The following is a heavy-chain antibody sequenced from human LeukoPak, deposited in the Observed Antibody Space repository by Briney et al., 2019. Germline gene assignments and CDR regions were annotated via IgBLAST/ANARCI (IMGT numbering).Heavy chain of an antibody. CDR3: AKVLVSETNRFDP. D-gene: IGHD2-2*01. V-gene: IGHV3-23*01. CDR2: ISGSGGST. CDR1: GFTFGDYY. J-gene: IGHJ5*02. Sequence: GGSLRLSCAASGFTFGDYYMSWIRQAPGKGLEWVSAISGSGGSTYYADSVKGRFTISRDNSKNTLYLQMNSLRAEDTAVYYCAKVLVSETNRFDPWAQGTLVTVSS.